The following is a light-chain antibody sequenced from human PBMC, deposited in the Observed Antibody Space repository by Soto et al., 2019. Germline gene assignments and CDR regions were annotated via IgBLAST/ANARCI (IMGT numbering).Light chain of an antibody. V-gene: IGKV1-5*01. CDR3: HQYHSYSRT. CDR1: QSISNW. J-gene: IGKJ3*01. CDR2: DAT. Sequence: DIQMTQSPSTLSASVGDRVTITCRASQSISNWLAWYQQKPGKAPKLLMHDATSLERGVPSRFSGSRSGTEFTLTISSLQPDDFATYYCHQYHSYSRTFGPGTKVDVK.